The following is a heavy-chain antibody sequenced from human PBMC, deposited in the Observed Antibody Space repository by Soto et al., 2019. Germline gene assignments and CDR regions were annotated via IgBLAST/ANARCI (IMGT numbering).Heavy chain of an antibody. Sequence: SETLSLTCTVSGGSISSYDWSWIRQPPGKGLEWIGYIYYAGSTNYNPSLKSRVTISLDTSKNQFSLKLSSVTAADTAVYYCAKSPHRVLEAAAISFWFDPWGQGTQVTVSS. CDR2: IYYAGST. CDR3: AKSPHRVLEAAAISFWFDP. CDR1: GGSISSYD. V-gene: IGHV4-59*08. D-gene: IGHD2-2*01. J-gene: IGHJ5*02.